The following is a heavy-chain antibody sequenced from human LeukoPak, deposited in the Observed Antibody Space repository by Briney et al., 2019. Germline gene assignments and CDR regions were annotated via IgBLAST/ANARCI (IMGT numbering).Heavy chain of an antibody. CDR2: INWNGGST. V-gene: IGHV3-20*04. CDR1: GFTFSSYS. Sequence: PGGSLRLSCAASGFTFSSYSMNWVRQAPGKGLEWVSGINWNGGSTGYADSVKGRFTISRDNAKNSLYLQMNSLRAEDTALYYCARDPASYGSPAYFDYWGQGTLVTVSS. D-gene: IGHD5-18*01. J-gene: IGHJ4*02. CDR3: ARDPASYGSPAYFDY.